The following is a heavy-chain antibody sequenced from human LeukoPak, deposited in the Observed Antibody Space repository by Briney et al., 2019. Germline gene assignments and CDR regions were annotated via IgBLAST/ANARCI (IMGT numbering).Heavy chain of an antibody. CDR3: VKGHLVWELGDYFDY. V-gene: IGHV3-64D*09. Sequence: GGPLRLSCSAPGFTFISYAMHWVRRAPGKGLELVSAISSNGGSTYYADSVKGRFTISRDNSKNTLYLQMSSLRAEDTAVYYCVKGHLVWELGDYFDYWGQGTLVTVSS. CDR1: GFTFISYA. CDR2: ISSNGGST. D-gene: IGHD1-26*01. J-gene: IGHJ4*02.